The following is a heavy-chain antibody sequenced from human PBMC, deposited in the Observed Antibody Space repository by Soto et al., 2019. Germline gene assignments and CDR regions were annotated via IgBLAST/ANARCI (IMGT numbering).Heavy chain of an antibody. CDR1: SGSMSSSENH. J-gene: IGHJ6*02. Sequence: SENRSPTCIVPSGSMSSSENHGCWIRQPPRKGLELIGNIYYSGSTYYNPSLQSRLTISVDTSNNQFSLTLSSVTAADTAVYYCAKLAGYCSGTSCYRHYAMDVWGQGTTIT. CDR2: IYYSGST. V-gene: IGHV4-39*01. D-gene: IGHD2-2*01. CDR3: AKLAGYCSGTSCYRHYAMDV.